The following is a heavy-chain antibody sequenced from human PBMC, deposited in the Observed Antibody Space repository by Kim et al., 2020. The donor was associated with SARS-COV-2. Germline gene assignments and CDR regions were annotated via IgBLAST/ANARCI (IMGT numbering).Heavy chain of an antibody. J-gene: IGHJ4*02. CDR1: EYTLTAFP. CDR2: INTNTGNP. Sequence: ASVKVSCKASEYTLTAFPMNWVRQAPGQGLEWMGWINTNTGNPTYAQGFTGRFVFSLDTSVSTAYLQISSLRAEDTAVYYCARSNWHIEHWGQGTLVTVS. V-gene: IGHV7-4-1*02. D-gene: IGHD2-21*01. CDR3: ARSNWHIEH.